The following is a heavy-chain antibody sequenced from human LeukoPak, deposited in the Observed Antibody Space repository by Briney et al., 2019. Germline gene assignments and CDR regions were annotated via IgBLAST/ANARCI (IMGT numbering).Heavy chain of an antibody. CDR2: IYYGGNT. CDR3: ARRSPSMTFDY. D-gene: IGHD2/OR15-2a*01. J-gene: IGHJ4*02. V-gene: IGHV4-39*01. CDR1: GGSITNDNYY. Sequence: SETLSLTCTVSGGSITNDNYYWAWIRQSPGKGLEWIATIYYGGNTYYNPSLQSRVTISVDTSKNQFSLTLYSVTAADTAVYYCARRSPSMTFDYWGQGTLVTVSS.